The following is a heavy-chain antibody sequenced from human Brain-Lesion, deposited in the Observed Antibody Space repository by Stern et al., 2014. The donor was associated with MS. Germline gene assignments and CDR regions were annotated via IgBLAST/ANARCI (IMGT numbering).Heavy chain of an antibody. CDR2: INRDGSDT. CDR1: GFHFRRYW. J-gene: IGHJ4*02. Sequence: EVQLVQSGGGLVPPGGSLRLSCAASGFHFRRYWMHWVRQFPEKGLFWVSQINRDGSDTSYADSVKGRFSISRDNIRNMLYLRMTSLRAEDTAVYYCARGVGDYWGQGARVTVSS. CDR3: ARGVGDY. V-gene: IGHV3-74*02. D-gene: IGHD3-10*01.